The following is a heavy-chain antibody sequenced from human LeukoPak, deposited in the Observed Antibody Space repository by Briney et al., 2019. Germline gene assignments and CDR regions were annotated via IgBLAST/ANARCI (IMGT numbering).Heavy chain of an antibody. V-gene: IGHV4-59*05. CDR2: IYYSGST. CDR1: GGSISSYC. D-gene: IGHD3-3*01. Sequence: SETLSLTCTVSGGSISSYCWSWIRQPPGKGLEWIGSIYYSGSTYYNPSLKSRVTISVDTSENQFSLKLSSVTAADTAVYYCARRITIFGVVPGAFDIWGQGTMVTVSS. J-gene: IGHJ3*02. CDR3: ARRITIFGVVPGAFDI.